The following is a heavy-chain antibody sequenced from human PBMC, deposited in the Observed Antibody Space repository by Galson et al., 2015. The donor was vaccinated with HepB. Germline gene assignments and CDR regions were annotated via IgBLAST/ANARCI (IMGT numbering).Heavy chain of an antibody. CDR2: IYYSGST. CDR3: AVGYDSSGYYFRMADAFDI. D-gene: IGHD3-22*01. J-gene: IGHJ3*02. V-gene: IGHV4-59*12. Sequence: ETLSLTCTVSGGSISSYYWSWIRQPPGKGLEWIGYIYYSGSTNYNPSLKSRVTISVDTSKNQFSLKLSSVTAADTAVYYCAVGYDSSGYYFRMADAFDIWGQGTMVTVSS. CDR1: GGSISSYY.